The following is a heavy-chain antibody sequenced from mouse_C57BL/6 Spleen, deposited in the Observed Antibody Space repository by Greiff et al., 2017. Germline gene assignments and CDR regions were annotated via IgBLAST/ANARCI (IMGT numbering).Heavy chain of an antibody. CDR1: GYTFTSYW. V-gene: IGHV1-52*01. Sequence: QVQLQQPGAELVRPGSSVKLSCKASGYTFTSYWMHWVKQRPIQGLEWIGNIDPSDSETHYNQKFKDKATLTVDKSSSTAYMQLSSLTSEGSAVYYCARKDYGSSYDAMDYWGQGTSVTVSS. CDR3: ARKDYGSSYDAMDY. D-gene: IGHD1-1*01. CDR2: IDPSDSET. J-gene: IGHJ4*01.